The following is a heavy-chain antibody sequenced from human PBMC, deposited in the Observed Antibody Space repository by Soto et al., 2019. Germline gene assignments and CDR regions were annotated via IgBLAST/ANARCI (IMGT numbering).Heavy chain of an antibody. CDR3: ARGGSELERRVYYFDY. CDR1: GVSISSSY. Sequence: SETLSLTCTVSGVSISSSYWSWIRQSPGTGLEWIGYIYYTGTTNYNPSLKRRVTISLDTAKNQFSLNVNSLTTADTAVYYCARGGSELERRVYYFDYWGQGTLVTVSS. V-gene: IGHV4-59*01. D-gene: IGHD1-1*01. J-gene: IGHJ4*02. CDR2: IYYTGTT.